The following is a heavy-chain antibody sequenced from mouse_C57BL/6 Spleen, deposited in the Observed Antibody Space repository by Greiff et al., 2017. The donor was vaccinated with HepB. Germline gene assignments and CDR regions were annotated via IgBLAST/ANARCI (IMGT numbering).Heavy chain of an antibody. J-gene: IGHJ3*01. CDR2: ISYDGSN. D-gene: IGHD4-1*01. V-gene: IGHV3-6*01. Sequence: EVKLQESGPGLVKPSQSLSLTCSVTGYSITSGYYWNWIRQFPGNKLEWMGYISYDGSNNYNPSLKNRISITRDTSKNQFFLKLNSVTTEDTATYYCARDVGLGGLFAYWGQGTLVTVSA. CDR3: ARDVGLGGLFAY. CDR1: GYSITSGYY.